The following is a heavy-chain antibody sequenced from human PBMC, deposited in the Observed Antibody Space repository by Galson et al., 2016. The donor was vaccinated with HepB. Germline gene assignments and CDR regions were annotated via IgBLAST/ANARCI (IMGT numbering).Heavy chain of an antibody. J-gene: IGHJ4*02. CDR1: GFTFGRYA. CDR3: TRAGQTNSWYGSQFDY. V-gene: IGHV3-23*01. CDR2: ISGDGGST. Sequence: SLRLSCAASGFTFGRYAMSWVRQAPGKGLEWVSAISGDGGSTYYAGSVQGRFTSSRDRSKNSLYLQMNSLKSEDTAVYYCTRAGQTNSWYGSQFDYWGQGTMVTVSS. D-gene: IGHD6-13*01.